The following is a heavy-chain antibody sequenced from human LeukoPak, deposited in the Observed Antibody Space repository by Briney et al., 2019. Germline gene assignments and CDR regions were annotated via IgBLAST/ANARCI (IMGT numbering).Heavy chain of an antibody. V-gene: IGHV1-24*01. D-gene: IGHD3-22*01. CDR3: ATSSGYGFLFEY. CDR1: GYTLTDLS. Sequence: ASVKVSCEVSGYTLTDLSMHWVRHAPGKGLEGMGGFDPEDGETIYAQNFQGRVTMTGDTSTDTAYMEVRSLRSEDTAVYYCATSSGYGFLFEYWGQGTLVTVSS. CDR2: FDPEDGET. J-gene: IGHJ4*02.